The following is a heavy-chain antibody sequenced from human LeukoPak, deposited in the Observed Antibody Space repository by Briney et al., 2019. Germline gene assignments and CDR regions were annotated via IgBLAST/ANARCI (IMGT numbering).Heavy chain of an antibody. J-gene: IGHJ4*02. Sequence: SQTLSLTCAISGDSVSSNGVAWNWIRQSPSRGLEWLGRTYYRPKWFNDYAVSVNSRITISPDISKNQFSLQLNSVTPEDTAVYFCARGAWRSFDYWGQGTLVTVTS. V-gene: IGHV6-1*01. CDR1: GDSVSSNGVA. CDR3: ARGAWRSFDY. CDR2: TYYRPKWFN.